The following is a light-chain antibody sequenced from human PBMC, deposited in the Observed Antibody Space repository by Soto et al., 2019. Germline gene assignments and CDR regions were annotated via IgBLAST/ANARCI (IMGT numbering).Light chain of an antibody. Sequence: QSALTQPPSASGSPGQTVAFSCTGTSSDVGAYNYVSWYQQHPGKAPKLMIYDVTERPSGVPHRFSGSKSGNTAPLTVSGLQPEDEADYYCCSYTTSGTYVFGTGTKLTVL. CDR2: DVT. CDR1: SSDVGAYNY. CDR3: CSYTTSGTYV. V-gene: IGLV2-8*01. J-gene: IGLJ1*01.